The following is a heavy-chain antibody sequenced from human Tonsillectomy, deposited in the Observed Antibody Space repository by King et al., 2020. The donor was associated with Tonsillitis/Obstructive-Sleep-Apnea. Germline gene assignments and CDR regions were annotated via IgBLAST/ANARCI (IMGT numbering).Heavy chain of an antibody. J-gene: IGHJ4*02. CDR1: GFTFSNYS. V-gene: IGHV3-48*02. CDR3: ARDGPLPFPNYFDY. Sequence: VQLVESGGGLVQPGGSLRLSCAASGFTFSNYSMNWVRQAPGKGLEWVSYISSSTSTIYSADSVKGRFTISRDNAKNSLYLQMNSLRDEDTAVYYCARDGPLPFPNYFDYCGQGTLVTVSS. CDR2: ISSSTSTI.